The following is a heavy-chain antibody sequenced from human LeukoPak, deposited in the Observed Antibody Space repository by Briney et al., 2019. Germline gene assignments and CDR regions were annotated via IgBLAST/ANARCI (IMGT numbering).Heavy chain of an antibody. D-gene: IGHD6-13*01. V-gene: IGHV4-4*07. CDR3: ARSAFLVTAPGLYYFDY. J-gene: IGHJ4*02. CDR1: GGSISSYY. CDR2: IYNSGST. Sequence: SETLSLTCTVSGGSISSYYWSWIRQPAGKGLEWIGHIYNSGSTNYNPSLEGRVTMSVATSKNQFSLHLSSVTAADTAVYYCARSAFLVTAPGLYYFDYWGQGTLVAVSS.